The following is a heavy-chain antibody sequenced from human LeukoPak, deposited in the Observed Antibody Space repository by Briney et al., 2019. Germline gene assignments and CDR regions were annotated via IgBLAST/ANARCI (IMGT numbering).Heavy chain of an antibody. Sequence: PGGSLRLSCAASGFTFSFYSINWVRQAPGKGLEWVSFITGNSNYIYYADSVKGRFTISRDNAKNSLYLQMNSLRAEDTAIYYCAKNGDRGAYCTGGTCYPYFYYYMDVWGKGTTVTI. J-gene: IGHJ6*03. CDR3: AKNGDRGAYCTGGTCYPYFYYYMDV. D-gene: IGHD2-15*01. V-gene: IGHV3-21*04. CDR2: ITGNSNYI. CDR1: GFTFSFYS.